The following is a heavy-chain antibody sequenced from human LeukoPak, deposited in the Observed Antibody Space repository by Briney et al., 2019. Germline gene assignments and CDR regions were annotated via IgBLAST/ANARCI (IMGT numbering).Heavy chain of an antibody. Sequence: PGGSLRLSCAASGFTFSSYAMSWVRQAPGKGLEWVSAISGSGGSTYYADSVKGRFTISRDNSRNTLYLQMNSLRAEDTAVYYCAKGSVGYGSGSYYIPRIVYGMDVWGQGTTVTVSS. CDR1: GFTFSSYA. V-gene: IGHV3-23*01. CDR3: AKGSVGYGSGSYYIPRIVYGMDV. J-gene: IGHJ6*02. CDR2: ISGSGGST. D-gene: IGHD3-10*01.